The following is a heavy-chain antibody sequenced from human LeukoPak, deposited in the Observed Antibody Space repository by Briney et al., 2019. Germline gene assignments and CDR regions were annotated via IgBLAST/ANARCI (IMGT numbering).Heavy chain of an antibody. J-gene: IGHJ5*02. CDR2: TYYSGST. V-gene: IGHV4-30-4*01. D-gene: IGHD3-22*01. CDR3: ARPYYYDSRIDP. CDR1: GVSISSGDHY. Sequence: SQTLSLTSTVSGVSISSGDHYWSWIRQPPGKGLEWIGYTYYSGSTYYNPSLKSRVTISVDTSKNQFSLKLSSVTAADTAVYYCARPYYYDSRIDPWGQGTRVTVSS.